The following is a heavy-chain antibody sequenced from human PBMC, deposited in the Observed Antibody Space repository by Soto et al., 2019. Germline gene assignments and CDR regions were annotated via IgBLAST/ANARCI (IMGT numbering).Heavy chain of an antibody. J-gene: IGHJ1*01. CDR1: GGSISSGGYY. V-gene: IGHV4-30-2*01. D-gene: IGHD3-10*01. Sequence: TLSLTCAVSGGSISSGGYYWCLIRQPPGKGLEWIGYIYHSGSTYYNPSLKSRVTISVDRSKNQFSLKLSSVTAADSAVYYCARDFGPYGGTYIGVFQQWGQGNLVTVSS. CDR3: ARDFGPYGGTYIGVFQQ. CDR2: IYHSGST.